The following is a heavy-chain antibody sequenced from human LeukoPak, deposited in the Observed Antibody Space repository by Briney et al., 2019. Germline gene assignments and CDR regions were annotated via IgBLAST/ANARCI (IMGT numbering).Heavy chain of an antibody. CDR1: GFSFGDYA. J-gene: IGHJ3*01. CDR2: IRSKAYGGTT. Sequence: PGGSLRLSCTASGFSFGDYAISWVRQAPGKGLEWICFIRSKAYGGTTEYAASVQGRFTISRDDSKSIAYLQMNSLKTEDTAVYYCTRGRQRLQRPAAFDVWGQGTMVTVSS. V-gene: IGHV3-49*04. D-gene: IGHD5-24*01. CDR3: TRGRQRLQRPAAFDV.